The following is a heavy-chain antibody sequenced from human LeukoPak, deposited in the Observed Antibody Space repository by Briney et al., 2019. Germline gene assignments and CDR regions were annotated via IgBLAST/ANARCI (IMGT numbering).Heavy chain of an antibody. V-gene: IGHV4-4*07. J-gene: IGHJ3*01. CDR1: GGSITTYY. D-gene: IGHD1-1*01. CDR2: ISTSGRT. Sequence: PSETLFLTCTVSGGSITTYYWSWIRQPAGKGLEWIERISTSGRTNYNPSLKSRLTMSADTSKNQFSLILNSVTAADTAVYYCAVGRPRNATRLDDGYDFWGQGTMVAVSS. CDR3: AVGRPRNATRLDDGYDF.